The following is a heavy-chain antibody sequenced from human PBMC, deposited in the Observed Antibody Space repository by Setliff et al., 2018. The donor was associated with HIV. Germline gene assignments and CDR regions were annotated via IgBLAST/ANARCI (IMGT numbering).Heavy chain of an antibody. CDR3: ATGFGAVTDYAMDV. CDR2: FEPEYAET. Sequence: ASVKVSCKLSGYSLTELSRHWVRQAPGKGLEWMGGFEPEYAETLYAQKFKGRVNMTVDTTTDTAYMELSGLRPDDTAVYYCATGFGAVTDYAMDVWGQGTTVTVSS. D-gene: IGHD3-10*01. V-gene: IGHV1-24*01. CDR1: GYSLTELS. J-gene: IGHJ6*02.